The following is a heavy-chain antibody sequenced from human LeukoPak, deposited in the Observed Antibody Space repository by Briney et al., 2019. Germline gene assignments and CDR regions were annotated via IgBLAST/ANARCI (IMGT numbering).Heavy chain of an antibody. V-gene: IGHV3-23*01. Sequence: PGGSLRLSCAASGFTFSSYAMSWVRQAPGKGLEWVSAISVSGGSTYYADSVKGRFTISRDNSKNTLYLQMNSLRAEDTAVYYCARWPPYGDYTFDYWGQGTLVTVSS. D-gene: IGHD4-17*01. J-gene: IGHJ4*02. CDR2: ISVSGGST. CDR1: GFTFSSYA. CDR3: ARWPPYGDYTFDY.